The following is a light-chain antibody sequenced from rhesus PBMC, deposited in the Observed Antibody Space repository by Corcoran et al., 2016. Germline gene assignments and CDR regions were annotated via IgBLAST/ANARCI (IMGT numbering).Light chain of an antibody. CDR3: QKYSSSPFT. CDR2: GAS. Sequence: QVILTQSPATLSLSPGERATLSCRASQSVSSYLAWYQQQPGEAPKLLIYGASSRATGIPNRFSGSGVWTEFTLTISSLEPEDFAVYYCQKYSSSPFTFGPGTKLDIK. CDR1: QSVSSY. V-gene: IGKV3-53*02. J-gene: IGKJ3*01.